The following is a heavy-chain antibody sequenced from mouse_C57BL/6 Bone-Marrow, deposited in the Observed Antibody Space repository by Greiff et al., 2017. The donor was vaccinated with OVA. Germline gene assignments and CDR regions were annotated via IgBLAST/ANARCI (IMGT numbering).Heavy chain of an antibody. J-gene: IGHJ4*01. V-gene: IGHV1-69*01. CDR2: IDPSDSYT. CDR3: ARSHYGYDIYYYAMDY. D-gene: IGHD2-2*01. CDR1: GYTFTSYW. Sequence: QVQLKQPGAELVMPGASVKLSCKASGYTFTSYWMHWVKQRPGQGLEWIGEIDPSDSYTNYNQKFKGKSTLTVDKSSSTAYMQLSSLTSEDSAVYYCARSHYGYDIYYYAMDYWGQGTSVTVSS.